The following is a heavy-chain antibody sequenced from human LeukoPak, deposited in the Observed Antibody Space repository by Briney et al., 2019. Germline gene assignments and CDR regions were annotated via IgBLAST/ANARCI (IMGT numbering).Heavy chain of an antibody. D-gene: IGHD5-24*01. CDR1: GYTFTTYW. Sequence: GESLKISCKGSGYTFTTYWISWVRQMPGKGLEWMGRIDPSDSYTNYSPSFQGHVTISADKSISTAYLQWSSLKASDTAMYYCARLDRGRVATINYWGQGTLVTVSS. CDR3: ARLDRGRVATINY. CDR2: IDPSDSYT. J-gene: IGHJ4*02. V-gene: IGHV5-10-1*01.